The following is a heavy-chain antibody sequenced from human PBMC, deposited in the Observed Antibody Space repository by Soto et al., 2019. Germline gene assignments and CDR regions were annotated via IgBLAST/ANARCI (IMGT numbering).Heavy chain of an antibody. V-gene: IGHV4-30-2*01. Sequence: SETLSLTCAVSGCSISSGGYSWTWVRQPPGKGLEWIGYIYHSGNTYYNPSLKSRVTISEDRSKNELSLKLTSVTAADTAVYYCARRDVYYDILTGDDAFDIWGQGTMVT. CDR2: IYHSGNT. D-gene: IGHD3-9*01. CDR1: GCSISSGGYS. J-gene: IGHJ3*02. CDR3: ARRDVYYDILTGDDAFDI.